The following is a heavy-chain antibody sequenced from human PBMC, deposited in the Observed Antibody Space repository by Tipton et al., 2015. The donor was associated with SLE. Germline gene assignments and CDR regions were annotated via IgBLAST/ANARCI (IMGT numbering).Heavy chain of an antibody. V-gene: IGHV1-69*01. CDR2: INPIVGTA. Sequence: QVQLVQSGAEVKKPGSSVKVSCKASGGTFSNHAITWVRQAPGQGLEWMGGINPIVGTANYAQKFQGRVTLTTDESASTAFMELTSLRSEDTAVYYCARDPRGVAAAGSLDFWGQGTLVTVSS. D-gene: IGHD6-13*01. CDR3: ARDPRGVAAAGSLDF. J-gene: IGHJ4*02. CDR1: GGTFSNHA.